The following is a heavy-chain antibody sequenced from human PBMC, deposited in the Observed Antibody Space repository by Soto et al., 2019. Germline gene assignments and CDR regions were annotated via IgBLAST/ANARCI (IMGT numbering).Heavy chain of an antibody. CDR2: IYYSGST. V-gene: IGHV4-31*03. J-gene: IGHJ6*02. CDR1: GGSISSGGYY. Sequence: LSLTCTVSGGSISSGGYYWSWIRQHPGKGLEWIGYIYYSGSTYYNPSLKSRVTISVDTSKNQFSLKLSSVTAADTAVYYCARGNFWSGYYTPGDYYYYGMDVWGQGATVTVSS. D-gene: IGHD3-3*01. CDR3: ARGNFWSGYYTPGDYYYYGMDV.